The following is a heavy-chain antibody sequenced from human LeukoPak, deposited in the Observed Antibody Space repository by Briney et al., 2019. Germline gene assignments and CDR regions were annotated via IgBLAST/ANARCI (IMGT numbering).Heavy chain of an antibody. D-gene: IGHD3-10*02. Sequence: GGSLRLSCAASGFTFSDYYMSWIRQAPGKGLEWVSYISSSGSTIYYADSVKGRFTISRDNAKNSLYLQMNSLRAEDTAVYYCARVPPRDVVIYYYYYMDVWGKGTTVTVSS. CDR3: ARVPPRDVVIYYYYYMDV. CDR2: ISSSGSTI. CDR1: GFTFSDYY. J-gene: IGHJ6*03. V-gene: IGHV3-11*01.